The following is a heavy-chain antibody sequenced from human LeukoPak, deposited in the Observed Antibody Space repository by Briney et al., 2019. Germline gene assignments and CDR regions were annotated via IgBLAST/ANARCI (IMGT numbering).Heavy chain of an antibody. CDR3: ARVPGRPAAVFDY. D-gene: IGHD2-2*01. Sequence: SETLSLTCAVYGGSLSGYSWSWIRQPPGKGQEWIGELNHSGSTNYNPSLKSRVTISVDTSKNQFSLKLSSVTAADSAFYYCARVPGRPAAVFDYWGQGTLVTVSS. CDR1: GGSLSGYS. V-gene: IGHV4-34*01. CDR2: LNHSGST. J-gene: IGHJ4*02.